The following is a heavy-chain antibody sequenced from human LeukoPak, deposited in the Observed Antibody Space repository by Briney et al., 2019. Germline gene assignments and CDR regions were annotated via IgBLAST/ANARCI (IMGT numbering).Heavy chain of an antibody. V-gene: IGHV1-2*02. D-gene: IGHD3-10*01. CDR1: GYTFTGYY. CDR2: INPNSGGT. Sequence: ASVKVSCKASGYTFTGYYMHWVRRAPGQGLEWMGWINPNSGGTNYAQKFQGRVTMTRDTSISTAYMELSRLRSDDTAVYYCASTPLWFGELPPPDWGQGTLVTVSS. CDR3: ASTPLWFGELPPPD. J-gene: IGHJ4*02.